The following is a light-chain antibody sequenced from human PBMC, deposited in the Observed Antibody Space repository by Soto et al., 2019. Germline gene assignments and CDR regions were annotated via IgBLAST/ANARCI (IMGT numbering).Light chain of an antibody. V-gene: IGKV3-15*01. CDR1: QGIGDT. Sequence: VMSQSPATVSVSPGEGATLSCRASQGIGDTLAWYQHKPGQTPRLLIYGASTRATGTPARFSGSGSGTEFTLTISSLQSEDFAVYYCQQSIRWPLTFGGGTKVDIK. J-gene: IGKJ4*01. CDR2: GAS. CDR3: QQSIRWPLT.